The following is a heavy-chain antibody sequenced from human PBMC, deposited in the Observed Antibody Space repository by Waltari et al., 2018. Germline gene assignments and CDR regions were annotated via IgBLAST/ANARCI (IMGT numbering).Heavy chain of an antibody. CDR3: ARGGLRYYYYYYYMDV. V-gene: IGHV4-34*01. Sequence: QVQLQQWGAGLLKPSETLSLTCAVYGGSFSGYYWSWIRQPPGKGLEWIGEINHSGSTTYNPSLKSRVTISVDTSKNQFSLKLSSVTAADTAVYYCARGGLRYYYYYYYMDVWGKGTTVTVSS. J-gene: IGHJ6*03. CDR2: INHSGST. D-gene: IGHD2-15*01. CDR1: GGSFSGYY.